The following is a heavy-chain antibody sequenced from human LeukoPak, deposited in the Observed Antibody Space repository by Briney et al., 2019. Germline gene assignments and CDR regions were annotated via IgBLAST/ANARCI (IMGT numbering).Heavy chain of an antibody. J-gene: IGHJ3*02. CDR2: IKQDGSEK. D-gene: IGHD3-9*01. CDR1: GFTFSSYW. V-gene: IGHV3-7*01. CDR3: ARGGLRYFDWLLGDI. Sequence: PGGSLRLSCAASGFTFSSYWMSWVRQAPGKGLEWVANIKQDGSEKYYVDSVKGRFTISRDNAKNSLYLQMNSLRAEDTAVYYCARGGLRYFDWLLGDIWGQGTMVTVSS.